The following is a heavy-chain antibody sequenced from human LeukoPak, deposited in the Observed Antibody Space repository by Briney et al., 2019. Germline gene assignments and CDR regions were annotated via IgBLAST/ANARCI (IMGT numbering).Heavy chain of an antibody. CDR3: ARDPDIVVVPAAG. Sequence: SETLSLTCTVSGYSISSGYYWGWIRQPPGKVLEWIGSIYHSGSTYYIPSLKSRVTISVDTSKNQFSLKLSSVTAADTAVYYCARDPDIVVVPAAGWGQGTLVTVSS. J-gene: IGHJ4*02. CDR2: IYHSGST. D-gene: IGHD2-2*01. CDR1: GYSISSGYY. V-gene: IGHV4-38-2*02.